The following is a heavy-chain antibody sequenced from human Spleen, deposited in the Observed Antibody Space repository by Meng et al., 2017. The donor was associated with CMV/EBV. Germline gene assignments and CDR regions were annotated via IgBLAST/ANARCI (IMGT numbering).Heavy chain of an antibody. CDR3: ARGSGERFLEWQQLDY. J-gene: IGHJ4*02. D-gene: IGHD3-3*01. V-gene: IGHV4-34*01. CDR2: INHSGST. Sequence: QVPLPQWGAALLNPSETLSLPGAVYGGSFRGYHWSSIRQPPGKGLEWIGEINHSGSTNYNPSLKSRVTISVDTSKNQFSLKLSSVTAADTAVYYCARGSGERFLEWQQLDYWGQGTLVTVSS. CDR1: GGSFRGYH.